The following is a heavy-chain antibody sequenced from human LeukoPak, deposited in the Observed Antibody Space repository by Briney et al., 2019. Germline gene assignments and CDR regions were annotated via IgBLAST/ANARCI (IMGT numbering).Heavy chain of an antibody. CDR3: ARGGAYYYDSSGYYETYYFDY. CDR2: IKQDGSEK. V-gene: IGHV3-7*01. D-gene: IGHD3-22*01. Sequence: GGSLRLSCAASGFTFSSYWMSWVRQAPGKGLEWVANIKQDGSEKYYVDSVKGRFTISRDNATNSLYLQMNSLRAEDTAVYYCARGGAYYYDSSGYYETYYFDYWGQGTLVTVSS. J-gene: IGHJ4*02. CDR1: GFTFSSYW.